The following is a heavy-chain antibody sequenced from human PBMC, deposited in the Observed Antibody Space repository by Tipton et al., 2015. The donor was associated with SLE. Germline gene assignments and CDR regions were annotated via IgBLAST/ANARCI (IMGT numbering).Heavy chain of an antibody. V-gene: IGHV4-31*03. CDR1: GGSISSGGYY. J-gene: IGHJ5*02. D-gene: IGHD6-6*01. CDR3: AREGQLVPNWFDP. Sequence: TLSLTCTVSGGSISSGGYYWSWIRRHPGKGLEWIGYIYYSGSTYYNPSLKSRVTISVDTSKNQFSLKLSSVTAADTAVYYCAREGQLVPNWFDPWGQGTLVTVSS. CDR2: IYYSGST.